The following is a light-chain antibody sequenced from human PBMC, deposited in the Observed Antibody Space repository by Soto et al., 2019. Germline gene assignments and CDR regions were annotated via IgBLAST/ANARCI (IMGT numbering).Light chain of an antibody. V-gene: IGLV1-44*01. CDR2: TSD. CDR1: SSNIGGNT. CDR3: AAWDDSLNGHV. J-gene: IGLJ1*01. Sequence: QSVLTQPPSVSVTPGQRVTISCSGSSSNIGGNTVNWFQQVPGTAPKLLIYTSDRRPSGVPDRFSGSKSGTSGSLAISGLQSEDEADYYCAAWDDSLNGHVFGTGTKVTVL.